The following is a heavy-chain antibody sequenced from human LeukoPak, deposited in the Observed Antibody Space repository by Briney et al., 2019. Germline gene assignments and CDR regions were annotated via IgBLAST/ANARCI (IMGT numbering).Heavy chain of an antibody. J-gene: IGHJ2*01. D-gene: IGHD3-10*01. CDR1: GGSISSYS. CDR2: IYTSGST. V-gene: IGHV4-4*07. Sequence: PSETLSLTCTVSGGSISSYSWSWIRQPAGKGLEWIGRIYTSGSTNYNPSLKSRVTMSVDTSKNQISLKLSSVTAADTAVYYCARDRENTMVRGVIIRYFDLWGRGTLVTVSS. CDR3: ARDRENTMVRGVIIRYFDL.